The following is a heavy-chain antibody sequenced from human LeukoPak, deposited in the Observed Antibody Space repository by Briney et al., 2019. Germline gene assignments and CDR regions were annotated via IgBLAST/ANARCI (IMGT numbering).Heavy chain of an antibody. D-gene: IGHD3-10*01. CDR2: IYYSGST. J-gene: IGHJ5*02. CDR3: ARHHALDYYGSGSYYYGWFDP. CDR1: GGSISSSSYY. V-gene: IGHV4-39*01. Sequence: SETLSLTCTVSGGSISSSSYYWGWIRQPPGKGLEWIGSIYYSGSTYYNPSLKSRVTISVDTSKNQFSLKLSSVTAADTAVYYCARHHALDYYGSGSYYYGWFDPWGQGTMVTVSS.